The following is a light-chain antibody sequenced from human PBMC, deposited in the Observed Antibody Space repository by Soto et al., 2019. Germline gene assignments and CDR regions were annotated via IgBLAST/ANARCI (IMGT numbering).Light chain of an antibody. J-gene: IGKJ1*01. V-gene: IGKV3-20*01. CDR3: QQYGSSPLT. Sequence: EIVLTQSPGTLSLSPGERATLTCRASQSVTSNYLAWYQQKPGQALRLLIYGASSRATGIPDRFSGSGSGTDFTLTISRLEPEDFAVYYCQQYGSSPLTFGQGTKVDIK. CDR2: GAS. CDR1: QSVTSNY.